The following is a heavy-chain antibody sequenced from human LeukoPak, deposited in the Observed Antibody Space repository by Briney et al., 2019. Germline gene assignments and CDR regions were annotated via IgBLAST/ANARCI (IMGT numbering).Heavy chain of an antibody. J-gene: IGHJ4*02. CDR2: IWYDGSNK. V-gene: IGHV3-33*06. CDR3: AKDGGSSGADY. CDR1: GFTFSNYG. Sequence: GGSLRLSCAASGFTFSNYGMHWVRQAPGKGLEWVAVIWYDGSNKYYADSVKGRVTIFRDNSQNTLYLQMNSLRAEDTAVYYCAKDGGSSGADYWGQGTLVTVSS. D-gene: IGHD2-15*01.